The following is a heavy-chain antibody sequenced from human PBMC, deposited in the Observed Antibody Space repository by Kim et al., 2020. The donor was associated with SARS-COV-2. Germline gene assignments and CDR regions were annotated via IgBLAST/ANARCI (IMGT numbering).Heavy chain of an antibody. CDR3: VRRTSYYDSSGHFWDP. J-gene: IGHJ5*02. CDR1: GYSFTSHD. V-gene: IGHV1-8*01. D-gene: IGHD3-22*01. CDR2: MNPNIGNT. Sequence: ASVKVSCKASGYSFTSHDINWVRQATGQGLEWMGWMNPNIGNTGYAQKFQGRVTMTRDTSISTAYMELSSLTSEDTAVYYCVRRTSYYDSSGHFWDPWGQGTLVTVSS.